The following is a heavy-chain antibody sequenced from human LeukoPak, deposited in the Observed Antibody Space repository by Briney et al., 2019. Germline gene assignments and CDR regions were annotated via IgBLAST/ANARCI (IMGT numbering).Heavy chain of an antibody. V-gene: IGHV3-7*02. CDR1: GFTLSSYW. Sequence: GGSLRLSCAASGFTLSSYWMNWVRQAPGKGLEWVANIKRDGSEKYYLDSVKGRFTISRDNAKNSLFLQMNSLRAEDTAVYYCASPGSWGKGTLVTVSS. J-gene: IGHJ4*02. CDR2: IKRDGSEK. CDR3: ASPGS. D-gene: IGHD3-10*01.